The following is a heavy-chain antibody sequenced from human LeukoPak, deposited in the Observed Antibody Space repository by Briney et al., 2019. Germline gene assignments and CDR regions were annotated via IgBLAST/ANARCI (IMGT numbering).Heavy chain of an antibody. D-gene: IGHD2-21*02. CDR3: ARDYCGGDCFPDY. CDR2: INPNSGDT. V-gene: IGHV1-2*06. CDR1: GYTFTGYY. J-gene: IGHJ4*02. Sequence: ASVKVSCTASGYTFTGYYVHWVRQAPGQGLEWMGRINPNSGDTNYAQKFQGRVTMTRDTSISTAYMELSRLRSDDTAVYYCARDYCGGDCFPDYGGKGTLATVSS.